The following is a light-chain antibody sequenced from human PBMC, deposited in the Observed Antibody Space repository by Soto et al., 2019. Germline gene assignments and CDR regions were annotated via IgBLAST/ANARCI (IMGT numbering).Light chain of an antibody. Sequence: IVMTQSPATLSVSPGERATLSCRASQSVSSDLAWYQQKPGQAPRLLIYGAFTRATGIPARYSASGSGTDFTLTIRRLEPEDFAVFFCQQYGTSEIIFGQGTRLEIK. CDR3: QQYGTSEII. J-gene: IGKJ5*01. CDR2: GAF. CDR1: QSVSSD. V-gene: IGKV3-15*01.